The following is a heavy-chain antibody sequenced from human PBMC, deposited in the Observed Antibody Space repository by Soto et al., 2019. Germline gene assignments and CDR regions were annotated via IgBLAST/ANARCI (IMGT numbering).Heavy chain of an antibody. CDR3: ARGAPHSISWYYYGMDV. J-gene: IGHJ6*02. CDR2: IYYSGST. V-gene: IGHV4-31*01. CDR1: GGSIRSGGYY. D-gene: IGHD6-13*01. Sequence: SETLSLTCTVSGGSIRSGGYYWSWMRQHPGKGLEWIGYIYYSGSTYYNPSLKSLVTISVDTSKNQFSLKLSSVTAADTAVYYCARGAPHSISWYYYGMDVWGQGTTVTVSS.